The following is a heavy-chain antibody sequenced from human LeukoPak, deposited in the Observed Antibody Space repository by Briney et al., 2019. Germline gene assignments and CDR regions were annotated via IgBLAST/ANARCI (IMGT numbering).Heavy chain of an antibody. CDR1: GFTVSNKY. CDR2: IYSDGRT. CDR3: ARGISLSGYLDAFDI. Sequence: GGSLRLSCAASGFTVSNKYMTWVRQAPGKGLEWVSLIYSDGRTYYADSVKGRCTISRDNSKNTLYLQMNSLRVEDTAVYFCARGISLSGYLDAFDIWGQGTMVTVSS. J-gene: IGHJ3*02. V-gene: IGHV3-53*01. D-gene: IGHD3-22*01.